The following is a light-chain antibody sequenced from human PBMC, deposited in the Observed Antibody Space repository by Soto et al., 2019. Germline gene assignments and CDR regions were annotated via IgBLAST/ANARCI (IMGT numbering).Light chain of an antibody. CDR3: SSYTSSSTLGV. CDR1: SSDVGGYNY. Sequence: QSALTQPASVSGCPGQSITISCTGTSSDVGGYNYVSWYQQHPGKAPKLMIYDVSNWPSGVSNRFSGSKSGNTASLTISGLQAEDEADYYCSSYTSSSTLGVFGTGTKLTVL. V-gene: IGLV2-14*01. CDR2: DVS. J-gene: IGLJ1*01.